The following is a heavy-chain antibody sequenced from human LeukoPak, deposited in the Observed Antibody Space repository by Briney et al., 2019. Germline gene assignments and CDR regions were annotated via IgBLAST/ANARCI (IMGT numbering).Heavy chain of an antibody. J-gene: IGHJ5*02. CDR1: GGSISSYY. CDR2: IYTSGST. V-gene: IGHV4-4*07. Sequence: PSETLSLTCTVSGGSISSYYWSWLRQPAGKGLEWIGRIYTSGSTNYNPSLKSRVTISVDKSKNQFSLKLSSVTAADTAVYYCARGCSSTSWRGFEPWGQGTLVSVSS. CDR3: ARGCSSTSWRGFEP. D-gene: IGHD2-2*01.